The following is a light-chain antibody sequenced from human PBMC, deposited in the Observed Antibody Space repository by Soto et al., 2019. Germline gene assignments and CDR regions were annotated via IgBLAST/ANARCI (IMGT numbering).Light chain of an antibody. CDR2: GVS. Sequence: EIVMTQSPDSLSVSPGETATLSCRASQSLNTDLAWYQQKPGQAPRLLLYGVSRRDTGIPDRFSGSGSGTDFTLTISRLEPEDFAVYYCQQYGSSPRTFGQGTKVDNK. J-gene: IGKJ1*01. V-gene: IGKV3-20*01. CDR3: QQYGSSPRT. CDR1: QSLNTD.